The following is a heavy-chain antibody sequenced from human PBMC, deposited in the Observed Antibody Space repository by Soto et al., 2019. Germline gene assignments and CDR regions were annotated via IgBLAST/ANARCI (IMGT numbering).Heavy chain of an antibody. V-gene: IGHV1-2*04. J-gene: IGHJ3*02. CDR2: INPNSGGT. CDR1: GYTFTGYY. Sequence: ASVKVSCKASGYTFTGYYMHWVRQAPGQGLEWMGWINPNSGGTNYAQKFQGWVTMTRDTSISTAYMELSRLRSDDTAVYYCARDCCAGATAFDIWGQGTMVTVSS. CDR3: ARDCCAGATAFDI. D-gene: IGHD1-26*01.